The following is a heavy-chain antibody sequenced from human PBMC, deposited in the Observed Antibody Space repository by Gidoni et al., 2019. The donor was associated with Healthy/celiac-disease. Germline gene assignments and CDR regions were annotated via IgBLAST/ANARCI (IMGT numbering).Heavy chain of an antibody. D-gene: IGHD2-8*01. V-gene: IGHV1-3*01. Sequence: QVQLVQSGAEVKKPGASVTVSCKASGYTFTSYAMHWVRQAPGQRLEWMGWINAGNGNTKYSQKFQGRVTITRDTSASTAYMELSSLRSEDTAVYYCARDPLMAGHDYWGQGTLVTVSS. CDR2: INAGNGNT. CDR1: GYTFTSYA. CDR3: ARDPLMAGHDY. J-gene: IGHJ4*02.